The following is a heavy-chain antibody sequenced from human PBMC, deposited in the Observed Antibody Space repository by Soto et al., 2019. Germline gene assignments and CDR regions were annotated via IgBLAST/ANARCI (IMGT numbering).Heavy chain of an antibody. CDR2: IYWDDDN. CDR3: AHSRLDGDYSWWFDP. CDR1: GFSLSTSGVG. D-gene: IGHD4-17*01. J-gene: IGHJ5*02. Sequence: QITLKESGPTLVKPTQTLTLTCTFSGFSLSTSGVGVGWIRQPPGKALEWLALIYWDDDNRYSPSLKSRLNITKDTSRTQVVLTMTNMDPADTATYSCAHSRLDGDYSWWFDPWGQGTLVTVSS. V-gene: IGHV2-5*02.